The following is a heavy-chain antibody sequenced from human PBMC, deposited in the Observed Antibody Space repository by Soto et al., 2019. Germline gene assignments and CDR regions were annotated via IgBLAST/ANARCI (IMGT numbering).Heavy chain of an antibody. D-gene: IGHD3-22*01. Sequence: GASVKVSCKASGYTFTSYGISWVRQAPGQGLEWMGWISAYNGNTNYAQKLQGRVTMTTDTSTSTAYMELRSLRSDDTAVYYCARDRRYYYDSGGYLLFDYWGQGTLVTVSS. CDR3: ARDRRYYYDSGGYLLFDY. CDR2: ISAYNGNT. CDR1: GYTFTSYG. J-gene: IGHJ4*02. V-gene: IGHV1-18*04.